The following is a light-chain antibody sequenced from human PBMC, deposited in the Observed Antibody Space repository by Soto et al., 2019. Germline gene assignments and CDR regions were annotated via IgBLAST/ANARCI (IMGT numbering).Light chain of an antibody. CDR1: SSDVGSYNL. J-gene: IGLJ2*01. V-gene: IGLV2-23*01. CDR3: CSYSIGNSVI. CDR2: EGS. Sequence: QSVLTQPASVSGSPGQSITISCTGTSSDVGSYNLVSWYQLHPGKAPKLMIYEGSKRPSGVSSRFSGSKSGNTASLTISGLQTEDEAHYYCCSYSIGNSVIFGGGTKLTVL.